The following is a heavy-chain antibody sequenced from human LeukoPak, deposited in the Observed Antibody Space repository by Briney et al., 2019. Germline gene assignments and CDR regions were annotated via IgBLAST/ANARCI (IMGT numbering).Heavy chain of an antibody. V-gene: IGHV4-30-2*01. D-gene: IGHD6-13*01. CDR1: GGSISSGGYS. CDR3: ARGLSGRWYPD. CDR2: IYHSGST. Sequence: SETLSLTCAVSGGSISSGGYSWSWIRQPPGKGLEWIGYIYHSGSTYYNPSLKSRVTISVDTSKNQFSLKLSSVTAADTAVYYCARGLSGRWYPDWGQGTLVTVSS. J-gene: IGHJ4*02.